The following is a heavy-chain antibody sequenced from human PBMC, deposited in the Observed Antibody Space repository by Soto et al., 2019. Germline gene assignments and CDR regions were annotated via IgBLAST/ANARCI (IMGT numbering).Heavy chain of an antibody. Sequence: QITLKESGPTVVKPTETLTLTCTFSGFSLTTSGVGVGWVRQSPGKAPEWLALIYWDDDKRYSTSLKSRLTITNDTSNNQVVLTMANVDPADTATYYCAHRVLRTVFGLVTTTAIYFDFWGQGTPVVVSS. CDR3: AHRVLRTVFGLVTTTAIYFDF. J-gene: IGHJ4*02. CDR2: IYWDDDK. D-gene: IGHD3-3*01. V-gene: IGHV2-5*02. CDR1: GFSLTTSGVG.